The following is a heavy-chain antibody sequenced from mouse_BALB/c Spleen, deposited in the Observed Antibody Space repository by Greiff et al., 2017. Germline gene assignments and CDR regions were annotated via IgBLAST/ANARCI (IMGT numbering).Heavy chain of an antibody. CDR1: GYSITSGYY. J-gene: IGHJ3*01. Sequence: ESGPGLVKPSQSLSLTCSVTGYSITSGYYWNWIRQFPGNQLEWMGYISYDGSNNYNPSLKNRISITRDTSKNQFFLKLNSVTTEDTATYYCASPSKGWFAYWGQGTLVTVSA. CDR2: ISYDGSN. CDR3: ASPSKGWFAY. D-gene: IGHD2-10*02. V-gene: IGHV3-6*02.